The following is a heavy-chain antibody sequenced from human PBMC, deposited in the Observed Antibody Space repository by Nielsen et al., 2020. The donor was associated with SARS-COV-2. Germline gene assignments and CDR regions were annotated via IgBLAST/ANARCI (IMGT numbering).Heavy chain of an antibody. CDR2: IYYSGST. V-gene: IGHV4-59*01. J-gene: IGHJ6*03. CDR1: GGSISSYY. CDR3: ARVQYSSSSLSYYYYMDV. D-gene: IGHD6-6*01. Sequence: GSLRLSCTVSGGSISSYYWSWIRQPPGKGLEWIGYIYYSGSTNYNPSLKSRVTISVDTSKNQFSLKLSSVTAADTAVYYCARVQYSSSSLSYYYYMDVWGKGTTVTVSS.